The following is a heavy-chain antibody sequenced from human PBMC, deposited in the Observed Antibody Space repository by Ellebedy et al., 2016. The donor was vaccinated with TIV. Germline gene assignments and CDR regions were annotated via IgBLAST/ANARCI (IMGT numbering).Heavy chain of an antibody. D-gene: IGHD2-2*01. CDR2: IKEDGSET. J-gene: IGHJ2*01. Sequence: GESLKISCEGPGFTFSSYWMRWVRQAPGRGLEWVARIKEDGSETYYVDSVEGRFIISRDNAKNSLSLRINNPRAEDTAVYYCARARSTYWYFELWGRGTLVTVSS. CDR1: GFTFSSYW. CDR3: ARARSTYWYFEL. V-gene: IGHV3-7*03.